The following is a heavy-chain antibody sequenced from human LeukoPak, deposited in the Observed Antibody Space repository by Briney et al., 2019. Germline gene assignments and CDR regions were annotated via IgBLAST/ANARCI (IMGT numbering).Heavy chain of an antibody. V-gene: IGHV3-21*01. D-gene: IGHD3-9*01. J-gene: IGHJ4*02. CDR3: AREEDLLRYFD. Sequence: KTGGSLRLSCAASGFTFSSYSMNWVRQAPGKGLEWVSSISSSSSYTYYADSVKGRFTISRDNAKNSLYLQMNSLRAEDTAVYYCAREEDLLRYFDWGQGTLVTVSS. CDR1: GFTFSSYS. CDR2: ISSSSSYT.